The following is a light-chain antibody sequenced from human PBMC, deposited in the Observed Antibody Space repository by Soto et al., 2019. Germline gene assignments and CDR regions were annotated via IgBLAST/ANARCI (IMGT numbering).Light chain of an antibody. CDR1: SSDVGGYNY. J-gene: IGLJ2*01. CDR3: ISHTTNPPVV. Sequence: QSALTQPASVSGSPGQSITISCTGTSSDVGGYNYVSWYQQHPGKAPKLMIYGVSYRPSGVSNRFSGSKSGNTASLTISGLQAEDEADYYCISHTTNPPVVFGGGTKLTVL. V-gene: IGLV2-14*01. CDR2: GVS.